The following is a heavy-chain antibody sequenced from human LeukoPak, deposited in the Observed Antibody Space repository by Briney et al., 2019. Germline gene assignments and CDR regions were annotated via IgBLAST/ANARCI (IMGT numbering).Heavy chain of an antibody. V-gene: IGHV3-48*03. CDR3: AREGPDLYGDYDILTGYYGRYWGWFDP. J-gene: IGHJ5*02. D-gene: IGHD3-9*01. CDR2: ISSSGSTI. Sequence: SGGSLRLSCAASGFTFSSYEMNWVRQAPGKGLEWVSYISSSGSTIYYADSVKGRFTISRDNAKNSLYLQMNSLRAEDTAVYYCAREGPDLYGDYDILTGYYGRYWGWFDPWGQGTLVTVSS. CDR1: GFTFSSYE.